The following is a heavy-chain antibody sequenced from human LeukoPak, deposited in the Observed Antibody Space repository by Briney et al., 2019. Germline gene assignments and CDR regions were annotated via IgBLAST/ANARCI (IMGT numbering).Heavy chain of an antibody. Sequence: GGSLRLSCTASGFTFGDYAMSWVRQAPGKGLEWVGFIRSKAYGGTTEYAASVKGRFTISRDDSKSIAYLQMNSLKTEDTAVYYCTRARTNLLLLWFGELLGWFDPWGQGTLVTVSS. J-gene: IGHJ5*02. V-gene: IGHV3-49*04. D-gene: IGHD3-10*01. CDR3: TRARTNLLLLWFGELLGWFDP. CDR2: IRSKAYGGTT. CDR1: GFTFGDYA.